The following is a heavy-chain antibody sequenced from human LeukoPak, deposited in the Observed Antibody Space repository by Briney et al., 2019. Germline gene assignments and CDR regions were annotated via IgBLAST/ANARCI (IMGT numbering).Heavy chain of an antibody. CDR3: ARLSILAARVDY. J-gene: IGHJ4*02. D-gene: IGHD6-6*01. CDR2: IYYSGST. Sequence: SETLSLTCTVSGGSISSYYWSWIRQPPGKGLEWIGYIYYSGSTNYNPSLKSRVTISVDTSKNQFSLKLSSVTAADTAVYYCARLSILAARVDYWGQGTLVIVSS. CDR1: GGSISSYY. V-gene: IGHV4-59*08.